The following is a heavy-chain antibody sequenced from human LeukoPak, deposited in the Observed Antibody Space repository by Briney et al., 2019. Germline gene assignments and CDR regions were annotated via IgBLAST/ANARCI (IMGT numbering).Heavy chain of an antibody. CDR3: AREKTYYDILTGHYRRYGAFDT. CDR2: IYSGGST. D-gene: IGHD3-9*01. CDR1: GFTVSSNY. J-gene: IGHJ3*02. V-gene: IGHV3-53*01. Sequence: GGSLRLSCAASGFTVSSNYMSWVRQAPGKGLEWVSVIYSGGSTYYADSVKGRFTISRDNSKNTLYLQMNSLRAEDTAVYYCAREKTYYDILTGHYRRYGAFDTWGQGTMVTVSS.